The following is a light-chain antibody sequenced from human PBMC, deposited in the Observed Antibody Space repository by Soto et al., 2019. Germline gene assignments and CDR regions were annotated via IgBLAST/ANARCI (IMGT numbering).Light chain of an antibody. CDR2: KAS. CDR3: QQYNNYPWT. CDR1: QTLNNW. V-gene: IGKV1-5*03. Sequence: DIQMTQSPSTLSASVGDRVTITCRASQTLNNWLAWFQQKPGKAPTLLIYKASGLESGVPSRFSGSGSGTEFTLTISRLQPDDSSYYYGQQYNNYPWTFGQGTRVEIK. J-gene: IGKJ1*01.